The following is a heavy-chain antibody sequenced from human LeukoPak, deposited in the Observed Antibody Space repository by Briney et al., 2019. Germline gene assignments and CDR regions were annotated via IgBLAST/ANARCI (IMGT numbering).Heavy chain of an antibody. D-gene: IGHD3-10*02. CDR3: AELGITMIGGV. V-gene: IGHV3-21*01. CDR2: ISSSSSFI. CDR1: KFTFSSYS. J-gene: IGHJ6*04. Sequence: GGSLRLSCAASKFTFSSYSMNWVRQAPGKGLEWVSSISSSSSFIYYADSVKGRFTISRDNAKNSLYLQMNSLRAEDTAVYYCAELGITMIGGVWGKGTTVTISS.